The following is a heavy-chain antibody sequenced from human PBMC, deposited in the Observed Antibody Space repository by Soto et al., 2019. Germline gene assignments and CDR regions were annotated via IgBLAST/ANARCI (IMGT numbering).Heavy chain of an antibody. J-gene: IGHJ6*02. CDR3: AKVSASIKIFGVVLEKYYGMDV. CDR1: GFTFSRYA. Sequence: LXLSCAASGFTFSRYAMSWVRQAPGKGLEWVSAISGSGGSTYYADSVKGRLTISRDNSKNTLYLQMNSLRAEDTAVYYCAKVSASIKIFGVVLEKYYGMDVWGQGTKVTVYS. D-gene: IGHD3-3*01. CDR2: ISGSGGST. V-gene: IGHV3-23*01.